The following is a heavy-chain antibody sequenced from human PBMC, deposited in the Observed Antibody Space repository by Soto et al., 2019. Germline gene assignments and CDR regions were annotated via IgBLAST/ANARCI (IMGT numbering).Heavy chain of an antibody. J-gene: IGHJ6*02. V-gene: IGHV4-34*01. CDR3: ARVPGYSSSWYVHYYYGMDV. Sequence: PSETLSLTCAVYGGSFSGYYWSWIRQPPGKGLEWIGEINHSGSTNYNPSLKSRVTISVDTSKNQFSLKLSSVTAADTAVYYCARVPGYSSSWYVHYYYGMDVWGQGXTVTVPS. CDR2: INHSGST. CDR1: GGSFSGYY. D-gene: IGHD6-13*01.